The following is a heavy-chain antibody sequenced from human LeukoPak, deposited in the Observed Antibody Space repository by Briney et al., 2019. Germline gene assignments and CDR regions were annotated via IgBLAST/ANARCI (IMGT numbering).Heavy chain of an antibody. D-gene: IGHD4/OR15-4a*01. Sequence: PGGSLRLSCAASGVTFSNYWMHWVRQAPGKGLVWVSRTNSDASTTLYADSLQGRFSVSRDNAKNTLYLQMSSLRAEDTAVYYCTRGLPNFSFFDYWGQGILVTVSS. CDR1: GVTFSNYW. J-gene: IGHJ4*02. CDR3: TRGLPNFSFFDY. V-gene: IGHV3-74*01. CDR2: TNSDASTT.